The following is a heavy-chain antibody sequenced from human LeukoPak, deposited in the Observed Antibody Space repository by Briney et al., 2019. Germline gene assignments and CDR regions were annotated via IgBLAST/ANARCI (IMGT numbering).Heavy chain of an antibody. D-gene: IGHD3-22*01. V-gene: IGHV4-59*01. CDR2: IYYSGST. Sequence: SETLSLTCAVYGGSFSGYYWSWIRQPPGKGLEWIGYIYYSGSTNYNPSLKSRVTISVDTSKNQFSLKLSSVTAADTAVYYCARMADYYDSSGYYSTYFDYWGQGTLVTVSS. CDR3: ARMADYYDSSGYYSTYFDY. CDR1: GGSFSGYY. J-gene: IGHJ4*02.